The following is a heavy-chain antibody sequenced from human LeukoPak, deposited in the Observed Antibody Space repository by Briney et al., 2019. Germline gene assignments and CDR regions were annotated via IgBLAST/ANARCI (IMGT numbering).Heavy chain of an antibody. Sequence: GGSLRLSCAASGFTFSSYWMSWVRQAPGKGLEWVANIKQDGSEKYYVDSVKGRFTISRDNAKNSLYLQMNSLRAEDTAVYYCARERVGATLFLGDAFDIWGQGTMVTVSS. D-gene: IGHD1-26*01. J-gene: IGHJ3*02. V-gene: IGHV3-7*01. CDR1: GFTFSSYW. CDR2: IKQDGSEK. CDR3: ARERVGATLFLGDAFDI.